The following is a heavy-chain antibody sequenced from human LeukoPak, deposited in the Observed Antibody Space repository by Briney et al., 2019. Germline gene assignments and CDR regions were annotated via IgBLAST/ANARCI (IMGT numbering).Heavy chain of an antibody. D-gene: IGHD3-22*01. CDR1: GLTCSHNY. J-gene: IGHJ5*02. V-gene: IGHV3-66*03. CDR2: IHTSGDT. Sequence: GGSLRLSCAASGLTCSHNYVSWVRQAPGKGLEWVSAIHTSGDTCYADSVKGRFTISRDNSKNTLYLQMNSLRAEDTAVYYCAKEAYDSSGYYWGFDPWGQGTLVTVSS. CDR3: AKEAYDSSGYYWGFDP.